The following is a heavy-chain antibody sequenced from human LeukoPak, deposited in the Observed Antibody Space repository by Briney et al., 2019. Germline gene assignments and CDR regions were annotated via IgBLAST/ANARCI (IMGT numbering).Heavy chain of an antibody. J-gene: IGHJ4*02. CDR3: ARDPPIVVVPAAMDDGDY. CDR2: ISYDGSNK. D-gene: IGHD2-2*01. Sequence: GGSLRLSCAASGFTFSSYGMHWVRQAPGKGLEWVAVISYDGSNKYYADSVKGRFTISRDNSKNTLYLQMNSLRAEDTAVYYCARDPPIVVVPAAMDDGDYWGQGTLVTVSS. CDR1: GFTFSSYG. V-gene: IGHV3-30*03.